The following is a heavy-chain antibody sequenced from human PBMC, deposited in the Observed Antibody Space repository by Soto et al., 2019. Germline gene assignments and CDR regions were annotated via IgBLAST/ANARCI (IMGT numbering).Heavy chain of an antibody. CDR3: AKDRRAGGNSAFYFDF. J-gene: IGHJ5*01. V-gene: IGHV3-23*01. CDR1: GFKFSSYA. D-gene: IGHD3-16*01. CDR2: ISATGGGT. Sequence: PGGSLRLSCAGSGFKFSSYAMSWVRQAPGKGLEWVSLISATGGGTYYADSVKGRFTISRDNSDNTLYLQVHSLRAEDTAVYYCAKDRRAGGNSAFYFDFWGQGAQVTVSS.